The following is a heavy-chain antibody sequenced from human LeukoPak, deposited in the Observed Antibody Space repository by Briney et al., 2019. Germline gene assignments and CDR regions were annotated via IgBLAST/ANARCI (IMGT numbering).Heavy chain of an antibody. Sequence: GGSLRLSCAASGFTFSSYAMSWVRQAPGKGLEWVSAISGSGGSTYYAGSVKGRFTISRDNSKNTLYLQMNSLRAEDTAVYYCAKDHYSSGWPYYFDYWGQGTLVTVSS. CDR2: ISGSGGST. D-gene: IGHD6-19*01. CDR3: AKDHYSSGWPYYFDY. J-gene: IGHJ4*02. CDR1: GFTFSSYA. V-gene: IGHV3-23*01.